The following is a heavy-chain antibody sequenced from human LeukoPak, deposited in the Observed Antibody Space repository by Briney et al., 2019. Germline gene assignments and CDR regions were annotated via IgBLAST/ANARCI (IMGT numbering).Heavy chain of an antibody. Sequence: SVKVSCKASGGTFSSYAISWVRQAPGQGLEWMGRIIPILGIANYAQKFQGRVTITADKSTSTAYMELRSLRSDDTAVYYCARVDEQYYDILIWGQGTLVTVSS. V-gene: IGHV1-69*04. CDR1: GGTFSSYA. CDR3: ARVDEQYYDILI. J-gene: IGHJ4*02. CDR2: IIPILGIA. D-gene: IGHD3-9*01.